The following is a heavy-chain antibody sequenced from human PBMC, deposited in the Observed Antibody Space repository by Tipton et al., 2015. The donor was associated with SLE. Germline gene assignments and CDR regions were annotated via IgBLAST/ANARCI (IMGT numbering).Heavy chain of an antibody. Sequence: TLSLTCTVSGGSIISPDQCWGWIRHSPGKGLEWIASVYSSGDTCYNPSLKRRVTIYIDTSRNYFSLKLTSVTAADTAVYYCARYSGYNAQIKGGFDIWGQATMVTVSS. CDR2: VYSSGDT. D-gene: IGHD3-10*01. CDR3: ARYSGYNAQIKGGFDI. J-gene: IGHJ3*02. CDR1: GGSIISPDQC. V-gene: IGHV4-39*02.